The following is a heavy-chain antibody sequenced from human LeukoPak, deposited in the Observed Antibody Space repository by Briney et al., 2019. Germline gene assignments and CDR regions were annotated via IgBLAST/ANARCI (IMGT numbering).Heavy chain of an antibody. D-gene: IGHD2-15*01. CDR3: ARAYDEDIVVVVAATLYY. V-gene: IGHV1-69*13. CDR2: IIPIFGTA. Sequence: GASVKVSCKASGGTFSSYAISWVRQAPGQGLEWMGGIIPIFGTANYAQKFQGRVTITADESTSTAYMELSSLRSEDTAVYYCARAYDEDIVVVVAATLYYWGQGTLVTVSS. J-gene: IGHJ4*02. CDR1: GGTFSSYA.